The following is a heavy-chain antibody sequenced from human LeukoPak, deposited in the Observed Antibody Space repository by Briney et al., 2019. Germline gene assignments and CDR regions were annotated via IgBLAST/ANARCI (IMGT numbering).Heavy chain of an antibody. CDR2: ISSSGSTI. V-gene: IGHV3-11*01. CDR1: GFTFSDYY. J-gene: IGHJ6*02. D-gene: IGHD3-3*01. CDR3: ARDSPYYDFWSGYSPYYYYYGMDV. Sequence: GGSLRPSCAASGFTFSDYYMSWIRQAPGKGLEWVSYISSSGSTIYYADSVKGRFTISRDNAKNSLYLQMNSLRAEDTAVYYCARDSPYYDFWSGYSPYYYYYGMDVWGQGTTVTVSS.